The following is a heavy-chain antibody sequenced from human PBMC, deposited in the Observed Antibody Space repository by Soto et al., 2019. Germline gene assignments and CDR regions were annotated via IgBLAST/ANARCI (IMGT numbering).Heavy chain of an antibody. J-gene: IGHJ3*02. Sequence: LSLTCAVSGYSISSGYYWGWIRQPPGKGLEWIGSIYHSGSTYYNPSLKSRVTISVDTSKNQFSLKLSSVTAADTAVYYCARGAMIVPNYAFDIWGQGTMVTVSS. D-gene: IGHD3-22*01. CDR1: GYSISSGYY. CDR3: ARGAMIVPNYAFDI. V-gene: IGHV4-38-2*01. CDR2: IYHSGST.